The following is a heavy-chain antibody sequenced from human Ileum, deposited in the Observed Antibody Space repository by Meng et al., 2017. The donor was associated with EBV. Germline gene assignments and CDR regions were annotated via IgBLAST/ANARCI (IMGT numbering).Heavy chain of an antibody. D-gene: IGHD5/OR15-5a*01. CDR3: ARDDGKGPVSMSEIDH. J-gene: IGHJ4*02. Sequence: QGQLVQSGSEVKKPGASVTVSCKASGYMFTNSAMNWVRQVPGQGLEWMGWINTKTGNPMFAPGFTGRFVFSLDTSANTTYLHIPNLKTEDTAVYYCARDDGKGPVSMSEIDHWGQGTLVTVSS. CDR1: GYMFTNSA. V-gene: IGHV7-4-1*01. CDR2: INTKTGNP.